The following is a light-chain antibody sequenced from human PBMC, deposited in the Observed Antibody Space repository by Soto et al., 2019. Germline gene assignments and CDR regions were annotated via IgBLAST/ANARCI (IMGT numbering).Light chain of an antibody. Sequence: ALTQPASVSGSPGQSITISCTGTSSDVGGYNYVSWYQQHPGKAPKLMIYEVSNRPSGVSIRFSGSKSGNTASLTISGLQAEDEADYYCSSYTSSTSLDVFGTGTKATVL. J-gene: IGLJ1*01. CDR2: EVS. CDR3: SSYTSSTSLDV. V-gene: IGLV2-14*01. CDR1: SSDVGGYNY.